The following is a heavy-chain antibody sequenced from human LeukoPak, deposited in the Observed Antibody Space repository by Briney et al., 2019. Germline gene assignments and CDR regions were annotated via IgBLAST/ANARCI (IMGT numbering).Heavy chain of an antibody. V-gene: IGHV3-11*01. CDR3: ASGGPKSYYYYYMDV. CDR1: GFTFSDYY. D-gene: IGHD3-3*01. CDR2: ISSSGSTI. J-gene: IGHJ6*03. Sequence: GGSLRLSCAASGFTFSDYYMSSMRQAPGKGLEGVSYISSSGSTIYYADSVKGGFTISRDNAKNSLYLQMNSLRAEDMAVYYCASGGPKSYYYYYMDVWGKGTTVTVSS.